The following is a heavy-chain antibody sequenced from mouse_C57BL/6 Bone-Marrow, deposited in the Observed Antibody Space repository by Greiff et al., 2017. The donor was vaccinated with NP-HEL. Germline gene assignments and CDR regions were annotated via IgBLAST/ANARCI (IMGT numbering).Heavy chain of an antibody. CDR1: GYTFSSYW. Sequence: VQLQQSGAELAKPGASVKLSCKASGYTFSSYWMHWVKQRPGQGLEWIGYINTSGGYTKYQQKFKDKATLTADKSSSTAYLQLSSLTYEDSAVYYCARRTTVVATWYFDVWGTGTTVTVSS. CDR2: INTSGGYT. V-gene: IGHV1-7*01. J-gene: IGHJ1*03. CDR3: ARRTTVVATWYFDV. D-gene: IGHD1-1*01.